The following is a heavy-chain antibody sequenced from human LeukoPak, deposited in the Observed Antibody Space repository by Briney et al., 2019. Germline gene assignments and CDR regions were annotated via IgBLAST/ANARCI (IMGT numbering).Heavy chain of an antibody. CDR2: IYYSGST. Sequence: PSETLSLTCTVSGGSISSYYWSWIRQPPGKGLEWIGYIYYSGSTNYNPSLKSRVTISVDTSKNQLSLKLSSVTAADTAVYYCARDRSSSPTGIDYWGQGTLVTVSS. D-gene: IGHD6-6*01. V-gene: IGHV4-59*01. CDR3: ARDRSSSPTGIDY. J-gene: IGHJ4*02. CDR1: GGSISSYY.